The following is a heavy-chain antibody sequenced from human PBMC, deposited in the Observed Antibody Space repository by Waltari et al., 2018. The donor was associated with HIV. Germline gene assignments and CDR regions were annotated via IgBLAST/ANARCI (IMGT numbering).Heavy chain of an antibody. D-gene: IGHD1-1*01. CDR1: GFTFNNSA. Sequence: QVQLVESGGGVVQPGTSLRLSCAASGFTFNNSAMHWVRQAPGKGLEWVAVIWYDGRNKYYSDSVKGRFSITRDTSKNTLSLEMNSLRAEDTGIYYCARDRTATSRGNGMDVWGPGTTVIVSS. J-gene: IGHJ6*02. V-gene: IGHV3-33*01. CDR2: IWYDGRNK. CDR3: ARDRTATSRGNGMDV.